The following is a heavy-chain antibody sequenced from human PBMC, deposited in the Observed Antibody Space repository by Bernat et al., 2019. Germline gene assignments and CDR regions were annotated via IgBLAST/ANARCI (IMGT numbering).Heavy chain of an antibody. CDR2: IYYSGST. CDR1: GGSISSYY. CDR3: ARAHGDRDAFDI. J-gene: IGHJ3*02. Sequence: QVQLQESGPGLVKPSETLSLTCTVSGGSISSYYWSWIRQPPGKGLEWIGYIYYSGSTNYNPSLKSRVTISVDTSKSQFSMKLSFVTGADTAVYYCARAHGDRDAFDIWGQGTMVTVSS. V-gene: IGHV4-59*01. D-gene: IGHD4-17*01.